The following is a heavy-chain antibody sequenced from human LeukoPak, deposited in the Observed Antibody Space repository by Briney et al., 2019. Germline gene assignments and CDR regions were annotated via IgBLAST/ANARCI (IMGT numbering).Heavy chain of an antibody. CDR1: GGSISSYY. D-gene: IGHD2-2*01. CDR3: ASPSLGDAFDI. V-gene: IGHV4-59*01. J-gene: IGHJ3*02. CDR2: IYYSGST. Sequence: SETLSLTCTVSGGSISSYYWSWIRQPPGKGLEWIGYIYYSGSTNYNPSLKSRVTISVDTSKNQFSLKLSSVTAADTAVYYYASPSLGDAFDIWGQGTMVTVSS.